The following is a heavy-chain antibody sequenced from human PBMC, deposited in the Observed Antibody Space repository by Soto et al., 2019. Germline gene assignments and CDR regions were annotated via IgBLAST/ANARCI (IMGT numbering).Heavy chain of an antibody. CDR1: GYTFTSYT. CDR2: INAAKGNT. Sequence: QAQLVQSGAEVKKPGASVKVSCKASGYTFTSYTLHWVRQAPGQRPEWLGWINAAKGNTKYSEKFQDRVTITRDTSATTVFLELSGLTSEDTALYFCARGMFTTVTTLPNIWGQGTLVTVSS. J-gene: IGHJ3*02. CDR3: ARGMFTTVTTLPNI. V-gene: IGHV1-3*01. D-gene: IGHD4-17*01.